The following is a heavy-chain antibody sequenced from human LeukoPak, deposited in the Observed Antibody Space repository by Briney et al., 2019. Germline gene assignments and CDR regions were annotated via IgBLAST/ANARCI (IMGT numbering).Heavy chain of an antibody. D-gene: IGHD3-22*01. J-gene: IGHJ4*02. Sequence: GGSLRLSCAASGFTFSSYWVSWVRQAPGKGLEWVANIKQDGSEKYYVDSVKGRFTISRDNAKNSLYLQMNSLRAEDTAVYYCARDRRVYYYDSSGYNYWGQGTLVTVSS. CDR2: IKQDGSEK. CDR1: GFTFSSYW. V-gene: IGHV3-7*01. CDR3: ARDRRVYYYDSSGYNY.